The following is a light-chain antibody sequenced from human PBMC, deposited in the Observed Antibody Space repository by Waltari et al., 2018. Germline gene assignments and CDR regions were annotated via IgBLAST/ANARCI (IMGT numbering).Light chain of an antibody. CDR2: DAS. J-gene: IGKJ3*01. Sequence: EIVLTQSPATLSLSPGERATLSCRASQSVRRYLAWYQQKPGQAPRLLIYDASTRATGVPARFSGSGSVTDFTLTISSLEPEDFAVYYCQQRSNSFAFGPGTRVDIK. CDR1: QSVRRY. CDR3: QQRSNSFA. V-gene: IGKV3-11*01.